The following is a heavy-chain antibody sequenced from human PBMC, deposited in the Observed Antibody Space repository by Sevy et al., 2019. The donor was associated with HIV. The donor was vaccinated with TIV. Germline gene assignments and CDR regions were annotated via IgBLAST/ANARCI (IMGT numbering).Heavy chain of an antibody. CDR1: GVSFSDYY. D-gene: IGHD2-15*01. V-gene: IGHV4-34*01. CDR3: ARGPLFSPEYCSGGTCPTIDF. J-gene: IGHJ4*01. CDR2: VSQSGIA. Sequence: SETLSLTCAVSGVSFSDYYWAWIRQAPGKGLEWIGEVSQSGIANYNPSLRSRVIMSLDTSKNHVSLKLTSVTAADTAMYYCARGPLFSPEYCSGGTCPTIDFWSQGTLVTVSS.